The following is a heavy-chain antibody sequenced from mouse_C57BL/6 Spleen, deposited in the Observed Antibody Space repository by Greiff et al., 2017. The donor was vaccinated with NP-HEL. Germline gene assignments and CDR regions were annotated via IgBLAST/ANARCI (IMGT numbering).Heavy chain of an antibody. CDR3: AREITTVVAPYYFDY. Sequence: QVQLQQPGAELVKPGASVKISCKASGYTFTSYWITWVKQRPGQGLEWIGDIYPGSGSTNYNEKFKSKATLTVDTSSSTAYMQLSSLTSEDSAVYYCAREITTVVAPYYFDYWGQGTTLTVSS. CDR1: GYTFTSYW. V-gene: IGHV1-55*01. J-gene: IGHJ2*01. D-gene: IGHD1-1*01. CDR2: IYPGSGST.